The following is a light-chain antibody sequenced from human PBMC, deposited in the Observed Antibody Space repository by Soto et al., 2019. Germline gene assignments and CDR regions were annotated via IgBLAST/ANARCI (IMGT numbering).Light chain of an antibody. J-gene: IGKJ1*01. CDR3: QKYNSAPRT. Sequence: DIQMTQSPSSLSLSVGDRGTITCRASQGISNYLAWYQQKPGKVPKLLIYAASTLQSGVPSRFSGSGSGTDFTLTISSLQPEDVAPYYCQKYNSAPRTFGQGTKVEIK. V-gene: IGKV1-27*01. CDR2: AAS. CDR1: QGISNY.